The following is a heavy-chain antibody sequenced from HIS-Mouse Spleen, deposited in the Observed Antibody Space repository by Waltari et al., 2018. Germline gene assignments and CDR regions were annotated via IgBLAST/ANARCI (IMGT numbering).Heavy chain of an antibody. D-gene: IGHD6-13*01. J-gene: IGHJ2*01. CDR1: GGSICRSSFF. Sequence: QLQLQESGPGLVKPSETLSLTCTVAGGSICRSSFFCGWIRQPPGKGLESIGSIYYSGSTYDTPSLKSRVTISVDPSKNQFSLKLSSVTAADTAVYYCAREIPYSSSWYDWYFDLWGRGTLVTVSS. CDR3: AREIPYSSSWYDWYFDL. V-gene: IGHV4-39*07. CDR2: IYYSGST.